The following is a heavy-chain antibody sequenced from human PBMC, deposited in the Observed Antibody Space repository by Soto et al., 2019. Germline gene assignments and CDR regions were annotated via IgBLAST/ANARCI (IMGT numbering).Heavy chain of an antibody. CDR3: ARHVAVPRTRGFDY. J-gene: IGHJ4*02. CDR1: GGSISDNW. V-gene: IGHV4-4*02. Sequence: QVQLQESGPGLVKPSGTLSLTCAVAGGSISDNWWSWVRQAPGKGLEWIGEIYHSGTTYYNPSLKGRVIILVDKSASRISLTLSSVTAADTAVYYCARHVAVPRTRGFDYWGQGALVAVSS. CDR2: IYHSGTT. D-gene: IGHD2-15*01.